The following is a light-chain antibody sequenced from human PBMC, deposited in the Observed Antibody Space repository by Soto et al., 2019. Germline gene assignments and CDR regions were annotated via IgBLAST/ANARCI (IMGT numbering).Light chain of an antibody. CDR1: NNDIGGYDF. Sequence: QSVLTQPASVSGSPGQSITISCTGTNNDIGGYDFVSWYQHHPGTAPKLMIYDVIDRPSGISSRFSGSKSGNTASLTISGLQAEDEAVYYCTSYTGSSPLVIFGGGTKVTVL. CDR2: DVI. CDR3: TSYTGSSPLVI. V-gene: IGLV2-14*03. J-gene: IGLJ2*01.